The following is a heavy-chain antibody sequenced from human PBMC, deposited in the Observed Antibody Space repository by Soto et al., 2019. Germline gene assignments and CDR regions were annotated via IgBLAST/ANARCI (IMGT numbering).Heavy chain of an antibody. J-gene: IGHJ4*02. V-gene: IGHV6-1*01. Sequence: KQSQTLSLTCAISGDSVSSNSAAWNWIRQSPSRGLEWLGRTYYRSKWYNDYAVSVKSRITINPDTSKNQFSLQLNSVTPEDTAVYYCAREGENYYDSSGYRYYFDYWGKGTLVTVSS. CDR1: GDSVSSNSAA. CDR2: TYYRSKWYN. CDR3: AREGENYYDSSGYRYYFDY. D-gene: IGHD3-22*01.